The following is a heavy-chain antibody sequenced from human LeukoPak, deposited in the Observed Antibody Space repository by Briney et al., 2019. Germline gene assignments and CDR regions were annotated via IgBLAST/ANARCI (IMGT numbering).Heavy chain of an antibody. D-gene: IGHD5-24*01. Sequence: GGSLRLSCAASGFTFDDYGMSWVRQAPGKGLEWVSTNSGSDSSTHYADSVKGRFTISRDNSKNTLYLQMNSLRADDTAVYYCAKSGYNRFDYWGQGTLVTVSS. V-gene: IGHV3-23*01. CDR2: NSGSDSST. CDR3: AKSGYNRFDY. CDR1: GFTFDDYG. J-gene: IGHJ4*02.